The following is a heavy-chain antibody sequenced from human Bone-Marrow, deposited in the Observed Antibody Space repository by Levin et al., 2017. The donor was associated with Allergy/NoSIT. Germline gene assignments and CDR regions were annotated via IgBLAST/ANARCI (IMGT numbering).Heavy chain of an antibody. J-gene: IGHJ6*02. CDR2: IYYSGST. CDR3: ARDRGYCSSTSCKKSKVDYYYGMDV. CDR1: GGSISSYY. V-gene: IGHV4-59*01. D-gene: IGHD2-2*01. Sequence: ASETLSLTCTVSGGSISSYYWSWIRQPPGKGLEWIGYIYYSGSTNYNPSLKSRVTISVDTSKNQFSLKLSSVTAADTAVYYCARDRGYCSSTSCKKSKVDYYYGMDVWGQGTTVTVSS.